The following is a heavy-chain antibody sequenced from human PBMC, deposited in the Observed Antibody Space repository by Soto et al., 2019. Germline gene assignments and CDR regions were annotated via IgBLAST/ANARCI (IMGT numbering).Heavy chain of an antibody. J-gene: IGHJ4*02. D-gene: IGHD1-26*01. CDR3: ASRIVGATTYLDY. CDR1: GWSFSGYY. Sequence: SETLSLTCTFYGWSFSGYYWTWIRQPPGKGLEWIGYIYYSGSTNYNPSLKSRVTISVDTSKNQFSLKLSSVTAADTAVYYCASRIVGATTYLDYWGQGTLVTVSS. CDR2: IYYSGST. V-gene: IGHV4-59*01.